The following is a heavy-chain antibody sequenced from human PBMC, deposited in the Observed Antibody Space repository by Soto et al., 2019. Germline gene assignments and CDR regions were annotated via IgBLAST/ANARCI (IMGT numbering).Heavy chain of an antibody. CDR3: ARGRGESKGGYSYGKNYYYYYYMDV. D-gene: IGHD5-18*01. J-gene: IGHJ6*03. CDR1: GGSFSGYY. Sequence: QVQLQQWGAGLLKPSETLSLTCAVYGGSFSGYYWSWIRQPPGKGLEWIGEINHSGSTNYNPSLKGRVTISVDTSKNQFSLKLSSVTAADTAVYYCARGRGESKGGYSYGKNYYYYYYMDVWGKGTTVTVSS. CDR2: INHSGST. V-gene: IGHV4-34*01.